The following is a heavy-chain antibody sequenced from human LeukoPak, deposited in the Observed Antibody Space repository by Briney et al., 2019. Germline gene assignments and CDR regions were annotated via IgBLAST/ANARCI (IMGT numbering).Heavy chain of an antibody. CDR3: AKDMYYYDSSGQLDAFDI. CDR2: ISGGGTSI. V-gene: IGHV3-11*04. CDR1: GFTFSDYY. D-gene: IGHD3-22*01. Sequence: GGSLRLSCAASGFTFSDYYMSWIRQAPGKGLDWVSYISGGGTSIYYADSVKGRFTISRDNSKNTLYLQMNSLRAEDTAVYYCAKDMYYYDSSGQLDAFDIWGQGTMVTVSS. J-gene: IGHJ3*02.